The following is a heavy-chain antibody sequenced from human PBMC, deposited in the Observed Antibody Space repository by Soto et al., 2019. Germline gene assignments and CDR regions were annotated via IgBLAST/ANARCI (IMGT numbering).Heavy chain of an antibody. V-gene: IGHV4-61*01. J-gene: IGHJ5*02. CDR2: IYDSVTT. D-gene: IGHD3-22*01. CDR3: ARVPPRYTMIVNL. Sequence: SETLSVTCTVSGGSVSSRFYYYNWIRQPPGKGLEWIGYIYDSVTTNYNSSLESRLTISVDTSKNLFSLKLSSVTAADTAVYYCARVPPRYTMIVNLWGQGTMVTVSS. CDR1: GGSVSSRFYY.